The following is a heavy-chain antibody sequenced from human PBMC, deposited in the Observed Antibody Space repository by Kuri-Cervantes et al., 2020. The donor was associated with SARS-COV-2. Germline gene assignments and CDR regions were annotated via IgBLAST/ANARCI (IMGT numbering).Heavy chain of an antibody. Sequence: SCTVSGDSISSGDYYWSWIRQPPGKGLEWIGSIYYSGTTSYNPSLKSRVTMSVDTSKNQFSLKLSSVTAADTAVYYCARDRISGYLYFLDYWGRGTLVTVSS. CDR1: GDSISSGDYY. CDR2: IYYSGTT. D-gene: IGHD5-12*01. J-gene: IGHJ4*02. CDR3: ARDRISGYLYFLDY. V-gene: IGHV4-30-4*01.